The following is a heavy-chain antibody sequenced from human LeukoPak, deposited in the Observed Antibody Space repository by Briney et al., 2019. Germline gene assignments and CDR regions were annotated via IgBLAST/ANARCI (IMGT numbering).Heavy chain of an antibody. Sequence: PGGSLRLSCAVSGYTFTGYYMHWVRQAPGQGLEWMGWINPNSGGTNYAQKFQGRVTMTRDTSISTAYMELTSLRSDDTAVYYCARLVYGDLEVDYWGQGTLVTVYS. V-gene: IGHV1-2*02. CDR3: ARLVYGDLEVDY. CDR2: INPNSGGT. D-gene: IGHD4-17*01. CDR1: GYTFTGYY. J-gene: IGHJ4*02.